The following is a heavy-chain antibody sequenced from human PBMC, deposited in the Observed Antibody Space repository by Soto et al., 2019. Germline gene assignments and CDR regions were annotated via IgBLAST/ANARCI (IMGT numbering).Heavy chain of an antibody. V-gene: IGHV1-8*01. CDR1: RYTFASYD. Sequence: ASVKVSWKASRYTFASYDMNWVRQATGQGLEWMGWMNPNSGNTGYAQKFQGRFTMTRNTSISTAYMELSSLRSEDTAVYYCARVYDFWSGLPWGQGTLVTVSS. CDR2: MNPNSGNT. CDR3: ARVYDFWSGLP. D-gene: IGHD3-3*01. J-gene: IGHJ5*02.